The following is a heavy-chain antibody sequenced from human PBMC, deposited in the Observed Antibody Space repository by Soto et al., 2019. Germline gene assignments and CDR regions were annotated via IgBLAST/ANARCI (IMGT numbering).Heavy chain of an antibody. D-gene: IGHD3-22*01. CDR3: ARVGPWVPYYYDSSPYTFENWFDP. Sequence: SETLSLTCAVSGYSISSGYYWGWLRQPPGKGLEWIGRIYHGGSTYYNPSLNSRVTLSIDMTNNHVSLILNSVTAADTAVYYCARVGPWVPYYYDSSPYTFENWFDPWGQGTLVTVSS. J-gene: IGHJ5*02. CDR1: GYSISSGYY. CDR2: IYHGGST. V-gene: IGHV4-38-2*01.